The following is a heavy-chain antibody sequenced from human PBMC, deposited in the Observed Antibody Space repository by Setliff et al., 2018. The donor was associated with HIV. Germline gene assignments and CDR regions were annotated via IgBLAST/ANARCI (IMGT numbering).Heavy chain of an antibody. CDR2: IYNTGST. CDR3: ARANHGIAVAGKHYYYYYYMDV. V-gene: IGHV4-31*03. CDR1: GGSISSGGFY. D-gene: IGHD6-19*01. Sequence: PSETLSLTCTVTGGSISSGGFYWTWIRQHPGKGLEWIGYIYNTGSTYHSPSLESRVTISIDTSKNQFSLQLNSVTPEDTAVYYCARANHGIAVAGKHYYYYYYMDVWGKGTTVTVSS. J-gene: IGHJ6*03.